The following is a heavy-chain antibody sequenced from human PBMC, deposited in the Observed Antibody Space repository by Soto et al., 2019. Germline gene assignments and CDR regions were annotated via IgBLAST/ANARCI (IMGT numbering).Heavy chain of an antibody. CDR1: GYTFTSYY. CDR2: IKTSGGRT. J-gene: IGHJ5*02. D-gene: IGHD2-15*01. CDR3: AREPRYCSGGSCYPTRGNWFDT. Sequence: GASVKVSCKASGYTFTSYYIHCVRQAPGQGXEXXGIIKTSGGRTRYAKKFQGRVTMKRDTSKSKVYMEMSRMRSEEKHVYYCAREPRYCSGGSCYPTRGNWFDTWGQGTLVTVSS. V-gene: IGHV1-46*01.